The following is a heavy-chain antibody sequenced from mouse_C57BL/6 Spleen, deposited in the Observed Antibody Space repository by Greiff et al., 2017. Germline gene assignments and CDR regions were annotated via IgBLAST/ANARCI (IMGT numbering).Heavy chain of an antibody. J-gene: IGHJ1*03. CDR1: GFTFSSYA. D-gene: IGHD1-1*01. CDR2: ISDGGSYT. CDR3: ARGGRYYGSSYWYFDV. V-gene: IGHV5-4*03. Sequence: EVKLMESGGGLVKPGGSLKLSCAASGFTFSSYAMSWVRQTPEKRLEWVATISDGGSYTYYPDNVKGRFTISRDNAKNNLYLQMSHLKSEDTAMYYCARGGRYYGSSYWYFDVWGTGTTVTVSS.